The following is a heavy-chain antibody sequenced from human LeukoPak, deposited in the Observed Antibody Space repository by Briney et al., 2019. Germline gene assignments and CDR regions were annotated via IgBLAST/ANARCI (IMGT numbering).Heavy chain of an antibody. Sequence: ASVKVSCKASGYTFTSYGISWVRQAPGQGLEWMGWISAYNGNTNYAQKVQGRVTMTTETSTSTAHMELRSLRSDDTAVYYCARDQTYHYESSGYYSIDYWGQGTLVTVSS. V-gene: IGHV1-18*01. D-gene: IGHD3-22*01. J-gene: IGHJ4*02. CDR1: GYTFTSYG. CDR2: ISAYNGNT. CDR3: ARDQTYHYESSGYYSIDY.